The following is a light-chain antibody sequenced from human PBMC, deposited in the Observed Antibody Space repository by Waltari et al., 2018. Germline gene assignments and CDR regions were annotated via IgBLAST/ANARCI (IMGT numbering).Light chain of an antibody. V-gene: IGKV1-6*01. CDR2: DAS. J-gene: IGKJ1*01. Sequence: AIQMTQSPSSLSASVGHSVTITCRASQGIRNDLGWYQQRPGKAPMLLIYDASSLQTGVPSRFSGSGSGTGFTLTISSLQPEDFGTYYCLQDYSYPWTFGQGTKVEVK. CDR3: LQDYSYPWT. CDR1: QGIRND.